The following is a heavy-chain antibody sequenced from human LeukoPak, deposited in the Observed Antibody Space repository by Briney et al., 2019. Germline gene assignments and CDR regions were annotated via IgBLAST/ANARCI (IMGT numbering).Heavy chain of an antibody. CDR1: GFTFTSSA. D-gene: IGHD3-10*01. V-gene: IGHV3-23*01. CDR2: ISGSGDST. Sequence: GGSLSLSCAASGFTFTSSAMRCARQAPGKGLEWLSAISGSGDSTYYADSVKGRFTISRDNSKNTLYLQMNSLRAEDTAVYYCAKAAYYGSGSPLYYFDYWGQGTLVTVSS. J-gene: IGHJ4*02. CDR3: AKAAYYGSGSPLYYFDY.